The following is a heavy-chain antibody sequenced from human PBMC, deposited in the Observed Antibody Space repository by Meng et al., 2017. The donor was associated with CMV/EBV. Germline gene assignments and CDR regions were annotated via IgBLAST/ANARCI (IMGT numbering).Heavy chain of an antibody. V-gene: IGHV3-7*01. CDR2: IKQDGSEK. CDR1: GFTFSSHW. Sequence: GGSLRLSCAASGFTFSSHWMSWVRQAPGKGLEWVANIKQDGSEKYYVDSVKGRFTISRDNAKNSLYLQMNSLRAEDTAVYYCARGGDFWSGYSWSYYGMDVWGQGTTVTVSS. D-gene: IGHD3-3*01. J-gene: IGHJ6*02. CDR3: ARGGDFWSGYSWSYYGMDV.